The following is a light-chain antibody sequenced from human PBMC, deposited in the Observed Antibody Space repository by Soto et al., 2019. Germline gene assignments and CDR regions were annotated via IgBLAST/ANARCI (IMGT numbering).Light chain of an antibody. CDR2: GAS. Sequence: EIVLTQSPGTLSLSPGERATLSCRASQSVSSSYLAWYQQKPGQAPRLLIYGASSRATGIPDRFSGSGSGTDFTLTISRLEPEDFAVYYCQQYVSSLLFGGGTKVEIK. J-gene: IGKJ4*01. CDR1: QSVSSSY. V-gene: IGKV3-20*01. CDR3: QQYVSSLL.